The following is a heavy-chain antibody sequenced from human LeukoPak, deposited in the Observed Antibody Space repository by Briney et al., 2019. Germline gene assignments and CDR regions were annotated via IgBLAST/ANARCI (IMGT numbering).Heavy chain of an antibody. D-gene: IGHD6-13*01. Sequence: SETLSLTCTVSGGSISSGGYYWSWIRQPPGKGLEWIGEINHSGSTNYNPSLKSRVTISVDTSKNQFSLKLSSVTAADTALYYCARHGGSSGWYHFDYWGQGTLVTVSS. CDR2: INHSGST. CDR1: GGSISSGGYY. CDR3: ARHGGSSGWYHFDY. V-gene: IGHV4-39*01. J-gene: IGHJ4*02.